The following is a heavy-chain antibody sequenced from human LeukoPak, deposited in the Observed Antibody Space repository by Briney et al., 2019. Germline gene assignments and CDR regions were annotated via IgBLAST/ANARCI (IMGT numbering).Heavy chain of an antibody. J-gene: IGHJ3*02. D-gene: IGHD4-17*01. CDR2: INPNSGGT. Sequence: ASVKVSCKASGYTFTGYYMHWVRQAPGQGLEWMGWINPNSGGTNYAQKFQGRVTMTRDTSISTAYMELSRLRSDDTAVYYCARTDYGDYLDAFDIWGQGTMVTVSS. V-gene: IGHV1-2*02. CDR1: GYTFTGYY. CDR3: ARTDYGDYLDAFDI.